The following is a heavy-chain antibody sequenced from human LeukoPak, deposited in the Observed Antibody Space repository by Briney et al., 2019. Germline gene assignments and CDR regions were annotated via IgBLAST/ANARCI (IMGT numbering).Heavy chain of an antibody. J-gene: IGHJ4*02. CDR1: GFTFSSYG. CDR2: IRYDGSNK. CDR3: ATPTYYGSGSYYNSHLDY. V-gene: IGHV3-30*02. Sequence: GGSLRLSCAAFGFTFSSYGMHWVRQAPGKGLEWVAFIRYDGSNKYYADSVKGRFTISRDNSKNTPYLQMNSLRAEDTAVYYCATPTYYGSGSYYNSHLDYWGQGTLVTVSS. D-gene: IGHD3-10*01.